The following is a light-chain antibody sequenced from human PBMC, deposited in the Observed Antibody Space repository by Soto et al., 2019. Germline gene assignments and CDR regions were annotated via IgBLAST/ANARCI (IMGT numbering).Light chain of an antibody. Sequence: EIVLTQSPGTLSLSPGERGTLSCRASQSVSSSYLAWYQQKPGQAPRLIIYGASSRATGIPDMFSGSGSGTDFTLTISRLEPEDFAVYYCQQYGSSRTFGQGTKVEIK. CDR1: QSVSSSY. J-gene: IGKJ1*01. CDR2: GAS. CDR3: QQYGSSRT. V-gene: IGKV3-20*01.